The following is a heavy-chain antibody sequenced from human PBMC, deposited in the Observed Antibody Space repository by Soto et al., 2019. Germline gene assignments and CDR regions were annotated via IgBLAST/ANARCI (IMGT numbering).Heavy chain of an antibody. CDR2: ISDYNGNT. V-gene: IGHV1-18*01. Sequence: QVQLVQSGAEVKRAGASVKVSCKASGYTFSSYGLSWVRQAPGQGLEWMGWISDYNGNTHYAKKFQGRVIMTTDTATRDADYVLGGLRSADTAVYVWLRDVYYSFSGNYSPCRYYGMDVWGQGTTVTVSS. D-gene: IGHD3-10*01. CDR1: GYTFSSYG. CDR3: LRDVYYSFSGNYSPCRYYGMDV. J-gene: IGHJ6*02.